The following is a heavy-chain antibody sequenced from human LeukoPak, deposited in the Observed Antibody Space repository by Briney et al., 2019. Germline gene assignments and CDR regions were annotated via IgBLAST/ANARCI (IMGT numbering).Heavy chain of an antibody. J-gene: IGHJ6*02. V-gene: IGHV3-23*01. CDR2: ISGHSDGT. D-gene: IGHD6-19*01. CDR1: GFTFSSYT. CDR3: AKGMEGSSGWINYYYYYGMDV. Sequence: GGSLRLSCAASGFTFSSYTMSWVRQAPGQGPEWVSGISGHSDGTYHADSVKGPFTNCRDNSKNTLYLQMNSLRAEETAVYYCAKGMEGSSGWINYYYYYGMDVWGQGTTVTVSS.